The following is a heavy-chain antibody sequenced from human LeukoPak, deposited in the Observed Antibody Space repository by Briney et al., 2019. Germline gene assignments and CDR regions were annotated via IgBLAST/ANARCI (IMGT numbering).Heavy chain of an antibody. J-gene: IGHJ3*02. CDR1: GYTFTSYG. CDR3: ARDLPRAPDAFDI. V-gene: IGHV1-18*01. CDR2: ISAYNGNT. Sequence: APVKVSCKASGYTFTSYGISWARQAPGQGLEWMGWISAYNGNTNYAQKLQGRVTMTTDTSTSTAYMELRSLRSDDTAVYYCARDLPRAPDAFDIWGQGTMVTVSS.